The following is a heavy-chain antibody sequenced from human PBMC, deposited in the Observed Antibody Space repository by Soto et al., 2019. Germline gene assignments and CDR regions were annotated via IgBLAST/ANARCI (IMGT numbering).Heavy chain of an antibody. V-gene: IGHV4-59*01. CDR2: IYYSGST. CDR3: ARGSYLVLGAFDI. CDR1: GGSIGSYY. Sequence: TSETPSLTCTVSGGSIGSYYWGWIRQPPGKGLEWIGYIYYSGSTNYNPSLKSRVTISVDTSKNQFSMKLSSVTAADTAVYYCARGSYLVLGAFDIWGQGTMVTVSS. J-gene: IGHJ3*02. D-gene: IGHD3-10*01.